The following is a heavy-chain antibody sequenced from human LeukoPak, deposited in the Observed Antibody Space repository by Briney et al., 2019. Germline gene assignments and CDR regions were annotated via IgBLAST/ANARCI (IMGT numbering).Heavy chain of an antibody. J-gene: IGHJ3*02. V-gene: IGHV4-39*01. CDR1: GGSISSSSYY. CDR2: IYYSGST. D-gene: IGHD6-13*01. Sequence: SETLSLTCPVSGGSISSSSYYWGWIRQPPGKGLEWIGSIYYSGSTYYNPSLKSRVTISVDTSKNQFSLKLSSVTAADTAVYYCARHRIPAADDAFDIWGQGTMVTVSS. CDR3: ARHRIPAADDAFDI.